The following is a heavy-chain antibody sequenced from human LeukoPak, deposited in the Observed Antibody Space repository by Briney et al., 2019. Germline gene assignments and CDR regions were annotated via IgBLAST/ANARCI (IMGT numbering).Heavy chain of an antibody. CDR3: ARVRYSSGWCHFDY. J-gene: IGHJ4*02. Sequence: GASVKVSCKASGYTFTGYYMHWVRQAPGQGLEWMGWINPNSGGTNYAQKFQGRVTMTRDTSISTAYMELSRLRSDDTAVYYCARVRYSSGWCHFDYWGQGTLVTVSS. CDR2: INPNSGGT. D-gene: IGHD6-19*01. V-gene: IGHV1-2*02. CDR1: GYTFTGYY.